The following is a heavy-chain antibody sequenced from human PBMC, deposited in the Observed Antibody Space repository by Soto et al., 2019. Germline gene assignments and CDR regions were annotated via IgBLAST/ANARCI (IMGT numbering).Heavy chain of an antibody. CDR2: IYYSGST. Sequence: SETLSLTCTVSGGSISSYYWSWIRQPPGKGLEWIGYIYYSGSTNYNPSLKSRVTISVDTSKNQFSLKLSSVTAADTAVYYRAREDSSGGHFDYWGQGTLVTVSS. V-gene: IGHV4-59*01. CDR3: AREDSSGGHFDY. CDR1: GGSISSYY. J-gene: IGHJ4*02. D-gene: IGHD3-22*01.